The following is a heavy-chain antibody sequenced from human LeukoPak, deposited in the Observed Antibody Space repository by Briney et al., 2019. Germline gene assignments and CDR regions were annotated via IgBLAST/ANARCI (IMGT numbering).Heavy chain of an antibody. J-gene: IGHJ5*02. V-gene: IGHV4-34*01. Sequence: SETLSLTCAVYSGSFSGYYWSWIRQPPGKGLEWIGEINHSGSTNYNPSLESRVTISVDTSKNQFSLKLSSVTAADTAVYYCAREGDGYNYNWFDPWDQGTLVTVSS. CDR2: INHSGST. D-gene: IGHD5-24*01. CDR3: AREGDGYNYNWFDP. CDR1: SGSFSGYY.